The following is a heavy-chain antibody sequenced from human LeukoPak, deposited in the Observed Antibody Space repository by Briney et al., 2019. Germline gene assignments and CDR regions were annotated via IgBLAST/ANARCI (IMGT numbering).Heavy chain of an antibody. CDR3: AKDDGDYGFDY. Sequence: GGSLRLSCAASGFIFSTYGMHWVRQAPGKGLEWVAVISYDGSNKYYADSVKRRFTISRDNSKNTLYLQMNRLRAEDTALYYCAKDDGDYGFDYWGQGTLVTVSS. V-gene: IGHV3-30*18. J-gene: IGHJ4*02. CDR2: ISYDGSNK. CDR1: GFIFSTYG. D-gene: IGHD4-17*01.